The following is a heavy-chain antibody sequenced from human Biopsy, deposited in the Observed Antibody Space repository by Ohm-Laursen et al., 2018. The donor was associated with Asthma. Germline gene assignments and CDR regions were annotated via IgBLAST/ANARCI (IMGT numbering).Heavy chain of an antibody. V-gene: IGHV1-24*01. D-gene: IGHD4-17*01. J-gene: IGHJ4*02. CDR2: HDHEEGGT. CDR3: ASDFPKDYVRYNFQF. CDR1: GYSLTDLS. Sequence: ASVKVSCKVSGYSLTDLSMHWVRQAPGQGLEWMGGHDHEEGGTGNARRFQGRVTMTEDTSTDTAYMELSSLSSDDTAVYYCASDFPKDYVRYNFQFWGQGTLVTVSS.